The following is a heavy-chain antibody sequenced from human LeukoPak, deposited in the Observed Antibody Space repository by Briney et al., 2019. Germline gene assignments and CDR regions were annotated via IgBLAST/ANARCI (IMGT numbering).Heavy chain of an antibody. CDR1: GGSPSGYY. D-gene: IGHD1-26*01. CDR2: INHSGST. V-gene: IGHV4-34*01. CDR3: ARGREAVELHWFVP. Sequence: SETLSLTCAVYGGSPSGYYWSWIRQTPGKGLEWIGEINHSGSTKYNPSLKSRVTIPIDTFKNQFSLKLSSVTAADTAVYYCARGREAVELHWFVPWGQGILVTVSS. J-gene: IGHJ5*02.